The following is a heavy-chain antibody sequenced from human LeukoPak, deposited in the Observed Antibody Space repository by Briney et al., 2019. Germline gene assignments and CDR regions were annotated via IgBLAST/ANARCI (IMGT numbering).Heavy chain of an antibody. D-gene: IGHD2-15*01. Sequence: ASVKVSCKASGYTFTSYGISWVRQAPGQGLEWMGWVSAYNGNTNYAQKLQGRVTMTTDPSTSPAYMELRSLRSDDTAVYYCARALLGYCSGGSCYYNWFDPWGQGTLVTVSS. CDR1: GYTFTSYG. CDR2: VSAYNGNT. J-gene: IGHJ5*02. V-gene: IGHV1-18*01. CDR3: ARALLGYCSGGSCYYNWFDP.